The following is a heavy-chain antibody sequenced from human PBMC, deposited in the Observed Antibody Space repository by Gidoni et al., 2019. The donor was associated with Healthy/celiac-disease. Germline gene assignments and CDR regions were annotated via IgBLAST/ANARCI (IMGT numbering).Heavy chain of an antibody. V-gene: IGHV3-66*01. CDR3: ARDRGSRIRWYHGGYYFDY. D-gene: IGHD6-13*01. J-gene: IGHJ4*02. Sequence: LTISRDNSKNTLYLQMNSLRAEDTAVYYCARDRGSRIRWYHGGYYFDYWGQGTLVTVSS.